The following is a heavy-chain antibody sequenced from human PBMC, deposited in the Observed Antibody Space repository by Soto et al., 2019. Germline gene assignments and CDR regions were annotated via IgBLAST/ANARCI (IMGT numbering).Heavy chain of an antibody. CDR2: IIPIFGTA. Sequence: SVKVSCKXSGGTFSSYAISWVRQAPGQGLEWMGGIIPIFGTANYAQKFQGRVTITADKSTSTAYTELSSLRSEDTAVYYCASSRYYDSSGYYYAFDIWGQGTMVTVSS. D-gene: IGHD3-22*01. V-gene: IGHV1-69*06. J-gene: IGHJ3*02. CDR1: GGTFSSYA. CDR3: ASSRYYDSSGYYYAFDI.